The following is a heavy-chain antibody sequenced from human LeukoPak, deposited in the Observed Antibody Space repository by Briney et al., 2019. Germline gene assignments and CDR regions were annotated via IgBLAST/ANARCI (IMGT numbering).Heavy chain of an antibody. V-gene: IGHV4-38-2*02. Sequence: SETLSLTCTVSGNSISSGYYWGWIRQPPGKGLEWIGSIYHSGRTYHNPSLKSRVTISVDTSKNQFSLKLSSVTAADTAVYYCARPRVVVAATDAFDIWGQGTMVTVSS. CDR1: GNSISSGYY. D-gene: IGHD2-15*01. J-gene: IGHJ3*02. CDR3: ARPRVVVAATDAFDI. CDR2: IYHSGRT.